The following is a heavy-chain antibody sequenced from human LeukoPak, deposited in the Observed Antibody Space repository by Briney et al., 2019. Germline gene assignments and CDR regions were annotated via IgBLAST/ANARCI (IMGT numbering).Heavy chain of an antibody. J-gene: IGHJ3*02. CDR2: ISSSSSYI. D-gene: IGHD2-15*01. CDR1: GYTFSSYS. V-gene: IGHV3-21*01. CDR3: RRVVAATPGDAFDI. Sequence: GGSLRFSCAASGYTFSSYSMNWVRQAPGKGLEWVSSISSSSSYIYYADSVKGRFTISRDNAKNSLYLQMNSLRAEDTAVYYCRRVVAATPGDAFDIWGQGTMVTVSS.